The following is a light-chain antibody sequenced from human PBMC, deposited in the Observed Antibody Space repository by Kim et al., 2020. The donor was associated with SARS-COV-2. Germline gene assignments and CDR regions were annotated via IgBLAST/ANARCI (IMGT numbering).Light chain of an antibody. CDR2: EDN. CDR1: SGSIASNN. CDR3: QSYDSSNRGV. V-gene: IGLV6-57*03. J-gene: IGLJ3*02. Sequence: KTVPISCTRSSGSIASNNVQWDQLRPGSAPTTVIYEDNQRPSGLPDRFSGSIDSSSNSASLTISGLKTEDEADYYCQSYDSSNRGVFGGGTQLTVL.